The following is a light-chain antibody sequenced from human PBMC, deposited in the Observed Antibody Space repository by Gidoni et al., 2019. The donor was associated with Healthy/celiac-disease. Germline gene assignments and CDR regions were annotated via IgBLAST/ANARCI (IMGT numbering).Light chain of an antibody. J-gene: IGKJ4*01. CDR2: AAS. Sequence: IRMTQSPSSFSASTGDRVTITCRASQGISSYLAWYQLKPGKAPKLLIYAASTLQSGVPSRFSGSGSGTDFTLTISCLQSEDFATYYCQQYYSYPLTFGGXTKVEIK. CDR3: QQYYSYPLT. CDR1: QGISSY. V-gene: IGKV1-8*01.